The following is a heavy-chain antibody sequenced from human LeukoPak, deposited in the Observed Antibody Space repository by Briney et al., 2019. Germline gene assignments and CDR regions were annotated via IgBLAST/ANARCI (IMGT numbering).Heavy chain of an antibody. CDR1: GFTFTTYA. D-gene: IGHD3-22*01. V-gene: IGHV3-23*01. J-gene: IGHJ3*02. CDR2: ISGICGIT. CDR3: AKVHPLYYYDSSGYYFTAFDI. Sequence: PGGSLRLSCAASGFTFTTYAMSWGRQAPGKGGEWVSAISGICGITYYADSVKGGVTISRDISKKTLYLRMNRLTAGDTAIYFCAKVHPLYYYDSSGYYFTAFDIWGQGSMVTVSS.